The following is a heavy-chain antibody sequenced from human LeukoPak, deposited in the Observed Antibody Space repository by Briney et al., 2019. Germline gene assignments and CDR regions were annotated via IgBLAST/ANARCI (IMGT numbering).Heavy chain of an antibody. V-gene: IGHV4-34*01. Sequence: PSETLSLTCAVYGGSFSGYYWSWIRQPPGKGLEWIGEINHSGSTNYNPSLKSRFTISVDTSKNQFSLKLSSVTAADTAVYYCARGDYADGSGSYYSYWGQGTLVTVSS. CDR1: GGSFSGYY. D-gene: IGHD3-10*01. CDR3: ARGDYADGSGSYYSY. CDR2: INHSGST. J-gene: IGHJ4*02.